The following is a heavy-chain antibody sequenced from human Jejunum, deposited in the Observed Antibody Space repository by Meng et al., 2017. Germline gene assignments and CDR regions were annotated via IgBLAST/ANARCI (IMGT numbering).Heavy chain of an antibody. V-gene: IGHV4-30-4*01. CDR1: GGSISSGDYY. Sequence: QVQRQESGPGLGKPSQTLSLPCTVSGGSISSGDYYWSWIRQPPGKGLEWIGYIYYSGSTYYNPSLKSRVTISVDTSKNQFSLKLSSVTAADTAVYYCARDRTTGRYFDYWGQGTLVTVSS. CDR3: ARDRTTGRYFDY. CDR2: IYYSGST. J-gene: IGHJ4*02. D-gene: IGHD4-11*01.